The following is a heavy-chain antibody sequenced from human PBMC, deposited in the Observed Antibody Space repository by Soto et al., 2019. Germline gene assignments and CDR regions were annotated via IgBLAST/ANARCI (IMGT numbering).Heavy chain of an antibody. V-gene: IGHV4-59*01. CDR3: ARASSGWYWYFDL. J-gene: IGHJ2*01. Sequence: QVQLQESGPGLVKPSETLSLTCSVSGGSFSINYWSWIRQPPRKGLEWIGYINYSGNTNYNPSLKSRVTISVDTSKNQFSLKLTAVSAEDTAVYYCARASSGWYWYFDLWGRGTLVTVSS. D-gene: IGHD6-19*01. CDR2: INYSGNT. CDR1: GGSFSINY.